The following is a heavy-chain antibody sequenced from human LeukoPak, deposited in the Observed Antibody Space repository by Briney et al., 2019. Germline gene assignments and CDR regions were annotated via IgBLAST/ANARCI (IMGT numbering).Heavy chain of an antibody. D-gene: IGHD3-22*01. CDR1: GFTFSSYA. J-gene: IGHJ4*02. CDR2: ISGSGGST. CDR3: AKDYDSSGYYYSLEGY. V-gene: IGHV3-23*01. Sequence: GGSLRLSCAASGFTFSSYAMSWVRQAPGKGLEWVSAISGSGGSTYYADSVKGRFTISRDNSKNTLYLQMNSLRAEDTAVYYCAKDYDSSGYYYSLEGYWGQGTLVTVSS.